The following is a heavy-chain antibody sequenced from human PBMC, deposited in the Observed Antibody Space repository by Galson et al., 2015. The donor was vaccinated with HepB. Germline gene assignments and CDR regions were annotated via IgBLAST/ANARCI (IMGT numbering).Heavy chain of an antibody. Sequence: SVKVSCKGSGYTFNGYYMHWVRQAPGQGLEWMGRINPNSGDTNYAQKFQGRVSMTRDSSISTAYMELTRLRSDDTAVYYCVRGKYYYDSSGYFAYWGQGTLVTISS. D-gene: IGHD3-22*01. CDR3: VRGKYYYDSSGYFAY. CDR2: INPNSGDT. J-gene: IGHJ4*02. CDR1: GYTFNGYY. V-gene: IGHV1-2*06.